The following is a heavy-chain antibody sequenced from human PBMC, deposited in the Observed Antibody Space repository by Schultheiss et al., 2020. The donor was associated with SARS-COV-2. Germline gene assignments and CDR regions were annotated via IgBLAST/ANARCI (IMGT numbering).Heavy chain of an antibody. CDR2: MNPNSGNT. Sequence: ASVKVSCKASGYTFTSYGISWVRQATGQGLEWMGWMNPNSGNTGYAQKFQGRVTMTRNTSISTAYMELSSLRSDDTAVYYCARDLVYYGSGTSFDYWGQGTLVTVSS. CDR1: GYTFTSYG. J-gene: IGHJ4*02. CDR3: ARDLVYYGSGTSFDY. D-gene: IGHD3-10*01. V-gene: IGHV1-8*02.